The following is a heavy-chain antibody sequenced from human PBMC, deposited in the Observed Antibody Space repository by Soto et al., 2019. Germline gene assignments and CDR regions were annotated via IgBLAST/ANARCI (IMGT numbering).Heavy chain of an antibody. J-gene: IGHJ5*02. CDR2: IYYSGST. CDR3: ARGGYSYGYFWFDP. Sequence: TLSLTCTVSGGSISSYYWSWIRQPPGKGLEWIGYIYYSGSTNYNPSLKSRVIISVDTSKNQFSLKLSSVTAADTAVYYCARGGYSYGYFWFDPWGQGTLVTVSS. D-gene: IGHD5-18*01. CDR1: GGSISSYY. V-gene: IGHV4-59*01.